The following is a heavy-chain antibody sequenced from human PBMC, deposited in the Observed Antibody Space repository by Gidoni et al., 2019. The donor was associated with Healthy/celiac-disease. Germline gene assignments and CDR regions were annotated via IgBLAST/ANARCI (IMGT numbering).Heavy chain of an antibody. CDR3: ARDKTYYYNSGNYYILDY. V-gene: IGHV1-3*01. J-gene: IGHJ4*02. Sequence: QVQFVQSGAEGKKPGASVKVSCKASGYTFISYAMHWVRQAPGQRLEWMGWINAGNDNTKYSQKFQARVTITRDTSASTAYMELSSLRSEDTAVYYCARDKTYYYNSGNYYILDYWGPGTLVTVSS. CDR1: GYTFISYA. D-gene: IGHD3-10*01. CDR2: INAGNDNT.